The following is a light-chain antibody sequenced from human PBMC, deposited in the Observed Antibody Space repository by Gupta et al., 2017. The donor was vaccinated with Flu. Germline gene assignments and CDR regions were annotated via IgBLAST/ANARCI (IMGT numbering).Light chain of an antibody. CDR2: KDS. Sequence: QTARITCPGDALPKQYAYWYQQKPGQAPVLVIYKDSERPSGIPERFSGSSSGTTVTLTISGVQAEDEADYYCQSADSSGTSLGVFGGGTKLTVL. CDR1: ALPKQY. V-gene: IGLV3-25*01. CDR3: QSADSSGTSLGV. J-gene: IGLJ2*01.